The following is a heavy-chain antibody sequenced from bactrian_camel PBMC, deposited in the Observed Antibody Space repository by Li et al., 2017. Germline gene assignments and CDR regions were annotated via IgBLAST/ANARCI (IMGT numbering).Heavy chain of an antibody. CDR2: INSGGTST. Sequence: VQLVESGGGLVQPGGSLRLSCAASGFTFSNFAMSWVRQAPGKGLEWLSGINSGGTSTYYADSVKGRFTISRDSAKNTLYLQLNSLKTEDTAMYYCARVEGYWPDYEYWGQGTQVTVS. J-gene: IGHJ4*01. CDR3: ARVEGYWPDYEY. CDR1: GFTFSNFA. V-gene: IGHV3S31*01. D-gene: IGHD1*01.